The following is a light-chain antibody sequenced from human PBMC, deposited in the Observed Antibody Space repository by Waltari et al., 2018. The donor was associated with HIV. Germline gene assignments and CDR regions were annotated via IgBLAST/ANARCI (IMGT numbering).Light chain of an antibody. CDR2: QDN. Sequence: SYELTQPPSVSVSPGQTASITCSGDRLGDKYACWYQQKPGQSPVLVIYQDNKRPSGIPGRFSGSNSGNTATLTISGTQAMDEADYYCQAWDSSLVVFGGGTKLTVL. CDR1: RLGDKY. V-gene: IGLV3-1*01. J-gene: IGLJ2*01. CDR3: QAWDSSLVV.